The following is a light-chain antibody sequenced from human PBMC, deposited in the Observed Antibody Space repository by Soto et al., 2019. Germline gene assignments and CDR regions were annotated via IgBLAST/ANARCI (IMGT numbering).Light chain of an antibody. V-gene: IGKV3-15*01. CDR2: GAS. CDR3: QEYNHWHPIT. J-gene: IGKJ4*01. CDR1: QSINSK. Sequence: IVMTQSPSTLSVSPGEIATLSWRASQSINSKLAWYQQKPGQAPRLLIYGASIRATGIPARFSGSGSGTEFTLTISSLQSEDLAVYYCQEYNHWHPITFGGGTKVDIK.